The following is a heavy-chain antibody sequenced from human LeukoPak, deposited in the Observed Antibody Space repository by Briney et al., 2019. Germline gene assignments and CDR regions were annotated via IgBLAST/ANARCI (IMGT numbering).Heavy chain of an antibody. J-gene: IGHJ5*02. D-gene: IGHD2-2*01. V-gene: IGHV4-4*09. CDR2: IYTSGST. CDR3: ARQRVDRTINWFDP. Sequence: SETLSLTCTVSVDSISLYYWRWIRHPPGKGLEWIGYIYTSGSTNYNTSLKSRVTISVDTSKTQFSLKLSSVTAADTAVYYCARQRVDRTINWFDPWGQGTLVTVSS. CDR1: VDSISLYY.